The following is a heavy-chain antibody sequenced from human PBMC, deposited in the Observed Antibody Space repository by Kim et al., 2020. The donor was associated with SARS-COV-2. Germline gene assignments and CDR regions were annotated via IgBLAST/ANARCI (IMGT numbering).Heavy chain of an antibody. Sequence: GGSLRLSCAASGFTFSSYSMNWVRQAPGKGLEWVSYISSGSSTKSYADSVKGRFTISRDNAKNSLYLQMNSLRAEDTAVYYCASGNMVRGVTPLDYWGQG. J-gene: IGHJ4*02. CDR1: GFTFSSYS. D-gene: IGHD3-10*01. V-gene: IGHV3-48*04. CDR3: ASGNMVRGVTPLDY. CDR2: ISSGSSTK.